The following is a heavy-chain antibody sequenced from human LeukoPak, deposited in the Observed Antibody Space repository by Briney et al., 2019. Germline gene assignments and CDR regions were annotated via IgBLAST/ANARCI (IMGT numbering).Heavy chain of an antibody. CDR2: ISAYNGNT. V-gene: IGHV1-18*01. D-gene: IGHD3-10*01. J-gene: IGHJ6*03. CDR1: GYTFTSYG. CDR3: ARVPPPGVVLRSHYYYMDV. Sequence: GASVKVSCKASGYTFTSYGISWVRQAPRQGLEWMGWISAYNGNTNYAQKLQGRVTMTTDTSTSTAYMELRSLRSDDTAVYYCARVPPPGVVLRSHYYYMDVWGKGTTVTVSS.